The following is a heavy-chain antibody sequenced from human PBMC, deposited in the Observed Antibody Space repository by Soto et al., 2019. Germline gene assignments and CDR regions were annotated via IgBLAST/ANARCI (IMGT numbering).Heavy chain of an antibody. Sequence: QVQLVQSGAEVKKPGASVKVSCKACGNTFSNYYIHWVRQAPGQGLEWMGTINPSGGHTTYAQKFLGRVTMTRDTSTSTLYMELTSLRSEDTAVYYCARGGHVVVVTAAFDYWGQGTLVTVSS. CDR3: ARGGHVVVVTAAFDY. J-gene: IGHJ4*02. CDR1: GNTFSNYY. CDR2: INPSGGHT. D-gene: IGHD2-21*02. V-gene: IGHV1-46*03.